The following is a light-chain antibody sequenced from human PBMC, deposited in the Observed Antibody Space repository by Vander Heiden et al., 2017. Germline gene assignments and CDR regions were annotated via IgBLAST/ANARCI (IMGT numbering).Light chain of an antibody. V-gene: IGLV1-40*01. CDR3: QSYDSSLSGYV. Sequence: QSVLLQPPSVSGAPGQRVTISCTGSSPNIGAGDDLPCNQQPPRTAPKLLIDCNSNRPSGVPDRCSGSKSVTSASLAITGLQAEDEAYYYCQSYDSSLSGYVFGTGTKVTVL. CDR2: CNS. CDR1: SPNIGAGDD. J-gene: IGLJ1*01.